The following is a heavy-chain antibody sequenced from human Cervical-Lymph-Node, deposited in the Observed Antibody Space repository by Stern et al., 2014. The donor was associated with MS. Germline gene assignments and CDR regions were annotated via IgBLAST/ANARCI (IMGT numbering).Heavy chain of an antibody. J-gene: IGHJ3*02. CDR1: GGSSSSGGYS. Sequence: QVQLQESGSGLVKPSQTLSLTCAVSGGSSSSGGYSWSWIRQPPGKGLEWLGYIYHSGSTYYNPSLKSRVTISVDRSKNQFSLKLSSVTAADTAVYYCARSSTVTPNAFDIWGQGTMVTVSS. D-gene: IGHD4-17*01. V-gene: IGHV4-30-2*01. CDR3: ARSSTVTPNAFDI. CDR2: IYHSGST.